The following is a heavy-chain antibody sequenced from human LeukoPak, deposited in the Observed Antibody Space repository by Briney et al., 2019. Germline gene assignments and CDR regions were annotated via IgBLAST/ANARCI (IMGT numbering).Heavy chain of an antibody. V-gene: IGHV5-51*01. CDR3: ARRPGKMGSGWYRIYWYFDL. D-gene: IGHD6-19*01. CDR1: GYSFTSYW. J-gene: IGHJ2*01. Sequence: GESLKISCKGSGYSFTSYWIGWVRQMPGKGLEWMGIIYPGDSDTRYSPSFQGQVTISADKSISTAYLQWSSLKASDTAMYYCARRPGKMGSGWYRIYWYFDLWGRGTLVTVSS. CDR2: IYPGDSDT.